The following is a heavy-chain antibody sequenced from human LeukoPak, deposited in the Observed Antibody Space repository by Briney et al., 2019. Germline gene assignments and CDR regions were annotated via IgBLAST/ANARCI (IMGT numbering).Heavy chain of an antibody. CDR3: ARDPYNWNYVTQFDY. J-gene: IGHJ4*02. D-gene: IGHD1-7*01. CDR1: GFTFSSYA. CDR2: ISYDGSNK. V-gene: IGHV3-30-3*01. Sequence: GGSLRLSCAASGFTFSSYAMLWVRQAPGKGLEWVAVISYDGSNKYYADSVKGRFTISRDNSKNTLYLQMNSLRAEDTAVYYCARDPYNWNYVTQFDYWGQGTLVTVSS.